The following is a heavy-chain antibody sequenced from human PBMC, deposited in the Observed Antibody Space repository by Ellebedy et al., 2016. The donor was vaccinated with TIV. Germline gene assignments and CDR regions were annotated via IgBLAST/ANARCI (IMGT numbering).Heavy chain of an antibody. CDR3: ARDQIDYYHSSGDDFDY. CDR2: ITPDGSFT. CDR1: GFTFSSYW. V-gene: IGHV3-74*01. J-gene: IGHJ4*02. Sequence: PSETLSLTCAVSGFTFSSYWMHWVRQVPGKGLVWVSRITPDGSFTNYANSVKVRFPISRDNAKNTLYLQMNSLRAEDPAVYYCARDQIDYYHSSGDDFDYWGLGTLVTVSS. D-gene: IGHD3-22*01.